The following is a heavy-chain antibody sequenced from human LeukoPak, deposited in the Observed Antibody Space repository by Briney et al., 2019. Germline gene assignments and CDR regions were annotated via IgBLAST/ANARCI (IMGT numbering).Heavy chain of an antibody. CDR2: ITNTSSYV. CDR3: ARVITVTTLYDP. J-gene: IGHJ5*01. Sequence: GGSLRLSCGASGFIFRTYNMNWVRQAPGKRLEGVNSITNTSSYVFYADSVKGRFTISRDNAKNTLYLQINSLRAEDTAVYYCARVITVTTLYDPWSQGTLVTVSS. V-gene: IGHV3-21*01. CDR1: GFIFRTYN. D-gene: IGHD4-17*01.